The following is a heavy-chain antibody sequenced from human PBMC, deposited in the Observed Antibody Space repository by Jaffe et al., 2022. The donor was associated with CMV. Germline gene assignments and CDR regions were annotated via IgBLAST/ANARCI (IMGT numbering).Heavy chain of an antibody. Sequence: QVQLVESGGGVVQPGRSLRLSCAASGFTFSSYGMHWVRQAPGKGLEWVAVIWYDGSNKYYADSVKGRFTISRDNSKNTLYLQMNSLRAEDTAVYYCARDFTFGGGFDYWGQGTLVTVSS. V-gene: IGHV3-33*01. CDR3: ARDFTFGGGFDY. CDR2: IWYDGSNK. J-gene: IGHJ4*02. CDR1: GFTFSSYG. D-gene: IGHD3-16*01.